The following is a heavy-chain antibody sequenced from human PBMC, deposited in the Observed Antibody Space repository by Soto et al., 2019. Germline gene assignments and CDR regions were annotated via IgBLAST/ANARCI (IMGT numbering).Heavy chain of an antibody. D-gene: IGHD2-8*01. CDR2: ISASGGRA. CDR3: AKDTNGEYVGGLDM. V-gene: IGHV3-23*01. J-gene: IGHJ4*03. Sequence: SLRVACPAAGVTCSNYARSCIRQAPGKGLEWVSGISASGGRAYYADSVKGRSTISRDDSTSTLYLQMTSLRVEDTAVYYCAKDTNGEYVGGLDMRGQGTMVTVS. CDR1: GVTCSNYA.